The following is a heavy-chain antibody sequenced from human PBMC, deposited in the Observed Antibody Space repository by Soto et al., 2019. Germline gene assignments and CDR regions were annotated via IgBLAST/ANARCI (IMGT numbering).Heavy chain of an antibody. J-gene: IGHJ3*02. CDR2: IDNDGRGT. Sequence: EEQLVESGGGLVQSGGSLRLSCAASEFTFSSYWMHWVRQAPGKGLVWVARIDNDGRGTIFADSVKGRVTVTRDNTKNTLYLQMNSLRHEDTAVYYCSRGGFNHGFDIWGQGTVVTVSS. CDR3: SRGGFNHGFDI. CDR1: EFTFSSYW. V-gene: IGHV3-74*01.